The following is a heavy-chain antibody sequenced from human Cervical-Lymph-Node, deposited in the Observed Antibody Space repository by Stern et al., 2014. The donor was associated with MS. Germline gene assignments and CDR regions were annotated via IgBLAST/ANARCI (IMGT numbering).Heavy chain of an antibody. CDR3: ARYADFGDPLPLHYYYGMDV. J-gene: IGHJ6*02. V-gene: IGHV7-4-1*02. D-gene: IGHD4-17*01. Sequence: VQLVESGSELRKPGASVRVSCKASGYRFTNYAINWVRQAPGQGLEWMGWINPNTGHPTYAQDFTGRFVFSLDTSVTTAYLQISGLKADDTAVYFCARYADFGDPLPLHYYYGMDVWGQGTTVTVSS. CDR1: GYRFTNYA. CDR2: INPNTGHP.